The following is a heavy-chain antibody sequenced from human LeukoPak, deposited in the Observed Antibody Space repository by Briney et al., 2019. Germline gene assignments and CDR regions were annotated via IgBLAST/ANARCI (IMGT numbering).Heavy chain of an antibody. CDR2: ISYDGSNK. V-gene: IGHV3-30*04. Sequence: PGRSLRLSCAASGFTLSSYAMPWVRQAPGKGLEWVAVISYDGSNKYYADSVKGRFTISRDNSKNTLYLQMNSLRAEDTAVYYCARSQLRAGNDAFDIWGQGTMVTVSS. CDR1: GFTLSSYA. D-gene: IGHD6-19*01. J-gene: IGHJ3*02. CDR3: ARSQLRAGNDAFDI.